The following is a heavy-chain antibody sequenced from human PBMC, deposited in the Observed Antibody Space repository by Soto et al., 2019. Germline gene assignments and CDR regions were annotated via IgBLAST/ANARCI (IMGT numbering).Heavy chain of an antibody. CDR2: ISAYNGNT. CDR3: VVAVQPSACDY. V-gene: IGHV1-18*01. CDR1: GYTFTSYG. J-gene: IGHJ4*02. Sequence: QVQLVQSGAEVKKPGASVKVSCKASGYTFTSYGISWVRQAPGQGLEWMGWISAYNGNTNYAQKLQGRVTMTTDTSTSTADTELRPLRSDATAVYYCVVAVQPSACDYWGQGALVSVSS. D-gene: IGHD2-15*01.